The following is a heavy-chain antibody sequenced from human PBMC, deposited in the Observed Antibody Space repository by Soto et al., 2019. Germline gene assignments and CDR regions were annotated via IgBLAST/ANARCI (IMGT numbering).Heavy chain of an antibody. D-gene: IGHD3-3*01. V-gene: IGHV4-39*01. CDR3: ASHGTYYDFWSGYRYYYGMDV. J-gene: IGHJ6*02. CDR2: IYYSGST. CDR1: GGSISSSSYY. Sequence: PSETLSLTCTVSGGSISSSSYYWGWIRQPPGKGLEWIGSIYYSGSTYYNPSLKSRVTISVDTSKNQFSLKLSSVTAADTAVYYCASHGTYYDFWSGYRYYYGMDVWGQGTTVT.